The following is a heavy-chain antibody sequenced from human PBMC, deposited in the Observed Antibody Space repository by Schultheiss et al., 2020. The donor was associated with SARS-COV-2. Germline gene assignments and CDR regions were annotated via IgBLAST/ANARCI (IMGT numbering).Heavy chain of an antibody. J-gene: IGHJ4*02. Sequence: SETLSLTCTVSGGSISSYYWSWIRQPPGKGLEWIDYIYYSGCTNYNPSLKSRVTISVDTSKNQFSLKLSSVTAADTAVYYCARVEDYGDSFDYWGQGTLVTVSS. CDR1: GGSISSYY. CDR3: ARVEDYGDSFDY. CDR2: IYYSGCT. D-gene: IGHD4-17*01. V-gene: IGHV4-59*12.